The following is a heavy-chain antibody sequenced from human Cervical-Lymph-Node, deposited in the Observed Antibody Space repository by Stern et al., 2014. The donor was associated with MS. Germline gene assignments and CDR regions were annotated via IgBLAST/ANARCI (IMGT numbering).Heavy chain of an antibody. CDR2: IYYSGST. CDR3: VRYMDSRGYLAYFDH. Sequence: QLQLQESGPGLVKPSETLSLTCTVSGGSVNSGSYYWNWIRQPPGKGLEYIGYIYYSGSTNYNPSLKSRVTISLDSSKNQFSLKLTSVTAADTAVYYCVRYMDSRGYLAYFDHWGQGALVTVSS. CDR1: GGSVNSGSYY. J-gene: IGHJ4*02. V-gene: IGHV4-61*01. D-gene: IGHD3-22*01.